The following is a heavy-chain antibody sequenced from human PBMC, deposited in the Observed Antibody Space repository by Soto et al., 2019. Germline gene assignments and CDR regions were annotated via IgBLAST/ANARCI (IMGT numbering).Heavy chain of an antibody. J-gene: IGHJ4*02. Sequence: QVKLVQSGAEVKKPGASVKVSCRASGYTFTDYVVTWVRQAPGQGLEGRGWIKPFNGNTKSAHKSKDRVTMPTDTSTTTAYMESRTLTSDDTAVYYCARSVLIFAGPRKLDHWGQGTLVTVSS. D-gene: IGHD2-21*01. CDR3: ARSVLIFAGPRKLDH. CDR1: GYTFTDYV. CDR2: IKPFNGNT. V-gene: IGHV1-18*01.